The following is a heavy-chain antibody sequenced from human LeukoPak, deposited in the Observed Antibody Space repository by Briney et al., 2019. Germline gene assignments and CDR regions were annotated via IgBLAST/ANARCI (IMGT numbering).Heavy chain of an antibody. CDR2: ISSSGSTI. V-gene: IGHV3-11*04. Sequence: GGSLRLSCAASGFTFSDYYMNWIRQAPGKGLEWVSYISSSGSTIYYADSVKGRFTISRDNAKNSLYLQMNSLRAEDTAVYYCARDHHRRLYDSQARDTFDIWGQGTMVTVSS. CDR3: ARDHHRRLYDSQARDTFDI. J-gene: IGHJ3*02. D-gene: IGHD3-22*01. CDR1: GFTFSDYY.